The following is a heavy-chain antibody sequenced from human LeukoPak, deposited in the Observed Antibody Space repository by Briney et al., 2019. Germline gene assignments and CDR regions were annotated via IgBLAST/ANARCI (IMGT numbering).Heavy chain of an antibody. Sequence: ASVKLSCTASVYTFTSYYMHWVRQAPGQGLEWMGIIHPSGASTAYAQQFQGRVTMTKDTSTSTVYMELSSLRSEDTALYYCARITMTTSGWYFDLWGRGTLVTVSS. CDR1: VYTFTSYY. CDR2: IHPSGAST. CDR3: ARITMTTSGWYFDL. D-gene: IGHD3-22*01. J-gene: IGHJ2*01. V-gene: IGHV1-46*01.